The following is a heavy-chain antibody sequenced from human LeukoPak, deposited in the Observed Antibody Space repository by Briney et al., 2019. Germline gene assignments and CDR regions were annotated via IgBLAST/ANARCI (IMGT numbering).Heavy chain of an antibody. CDR3: AKGRRLHYYYYGMDV. CDR2: ISAYNGNT. V-gene: IGHV1-18*01. CDR1: GYTFTSYG. J-gene: IGHJ6*02. Sequence: ASVKVSCKASGYTFTSYGISWVRQAPGQGLEWMGWISAYNGNTNYAQKLQGRVTMTTDTSTSTAYMELRSLRSDDTAVYYCAKGRRLHYYYYGMDVWGQGTTVTVSS. D-gene: IGHD5-12*01.